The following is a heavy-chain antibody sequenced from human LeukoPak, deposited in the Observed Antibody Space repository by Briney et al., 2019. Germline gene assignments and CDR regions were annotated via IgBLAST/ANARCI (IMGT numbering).Heavy chain of an antibody. D-gene: IGHD1-26*01. CDR3: AKDRPYSGSYRSTTGAIDC. Sequence: GGSLRLSCAASGFTFSSYGMHWVRQAPGKGLEWVAFIRYDGSNKYYADSVKGRFTISRDNSKNTLYLQMNSLRAEDTAVYYCAKDRPYSGSYRSTTGAIDCWGQGTLVTVSS. CDR1: GFTFSSYG. CDR2: IRYDGSNK. V-gene: IGHV3-30*02. J-gene: IGHJ4*02.